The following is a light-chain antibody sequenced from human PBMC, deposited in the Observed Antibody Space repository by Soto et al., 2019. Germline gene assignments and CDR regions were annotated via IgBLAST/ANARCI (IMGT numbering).Light chain of an antibody. Sequence: DIQMTQSPSALSASVGDTVTIACRASQSINKWMAWYQLKPGKAPQLIIYKASSLQSGVPSRFSGSGSGTEFTLTISSLQPDDVATYFCQQYSDYSRTLGQGTKVDIK. V-gene: IGKV1-5*03. J-gene: IGKJ1*01. CDR2: KAS. CDR1: QSINKW. CDR3: QQYSDYSRT.